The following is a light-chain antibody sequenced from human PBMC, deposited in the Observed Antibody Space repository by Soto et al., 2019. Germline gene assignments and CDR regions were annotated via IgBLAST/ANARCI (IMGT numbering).Light chain of an antibody. V-gene: IGKV2-28*01. CDR2: LGS. CDR1: QSLLHSNGYNY. Sequence: DIVMTQSPLSLPVTPGEPASISCRSSQSLLHSNGYNYLDWYLQKPGQSPQILSYLGSDRASGDPDRFSGSGSGTDFTLKISRVEAEDVGVYYCMQAPHTPWTFGQGTKVEIK. J-gene: IGKJ1*01. CDR3: MQAPHTPWT.